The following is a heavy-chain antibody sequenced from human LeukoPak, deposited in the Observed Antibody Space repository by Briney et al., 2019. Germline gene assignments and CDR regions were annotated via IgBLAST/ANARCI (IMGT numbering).Heavy chain of an antibody. V-gene: IGHV1-46*01. J-gene: IGHJ4*02. CDR3: ARAPTFSGWFDY. Sequence: ASVKVSCKASGYTFTNYYMHWVRQAPGQGLEWMGMITPTGGSTTYAQKFQGRVSVTRDMSTSTVYMELSSLRSEDTAVYYCARAPTFSGWFDYWGQGTLVTVSS. D-gene: IGHD6-19*01. CDR1: GYTFTNYY. CDR2: ITPTGGST.